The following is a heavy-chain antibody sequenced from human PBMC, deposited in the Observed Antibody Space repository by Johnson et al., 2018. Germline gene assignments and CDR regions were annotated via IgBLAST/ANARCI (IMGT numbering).Heavy chain of an antibody. CDR3: AREADYDILTGYYMYYYYMDV. V-gene: IGHV3-30-3*01. Sequence: QVQLVQSGGGVVQPGRSLRLSCAASGFTFSSYAMHWVRQAPGKGLEWVAVISYDGSNNYYADSVKGRFTISRDNSKNTLYLQMNSLRAEDTAVYYCAREADYDILTGYYMYYYYMDVWGKGTTVTVSS. CDR2: ISYDGSNN. CDR1: GFTFSSYA. D-gene: IGHD3-9*01. J-gene: IGHJ6*03.